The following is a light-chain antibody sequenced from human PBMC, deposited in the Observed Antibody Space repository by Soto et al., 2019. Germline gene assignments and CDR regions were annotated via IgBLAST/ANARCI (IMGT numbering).Light chain of an antibody. CDR2: DVS. J-gene: IGLJ2*01. V-gene: IGLV2-11*01. CDR1: SSDVGGYNY. CDR3: CSYAGSYTSGV. Sequence: QSALTQPRSVSGSPGQSVPISCTGTSSDVGGYNYVSWYQKHPGKAPKLMIYDVSKRPSGVPDRFSGSKSGNTASLTISGLQAEDEADYYCCSYAGSYTSGVFCGGTKLTVL.